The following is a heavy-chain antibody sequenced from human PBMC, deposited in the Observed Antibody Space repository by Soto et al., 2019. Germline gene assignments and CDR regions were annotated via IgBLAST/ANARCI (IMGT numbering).Heavy chain of an antibody. CDR3: LRCRREGRPDY. V-gene: IGHV3-13*01. CDR2: IGTAGDT. CDR1: GFTFSSYD. J-gene: IGHJ4*02. Sequence: EVQLVESGGGLVQPGGSLRLSCAASGFTFSSYDMHWFRQATGKGLEWVSAIGTAGDTYYPGSVKGRFTISRENAKNSLYLQMNSLRAGDTAVWLPLRCRREGRPDYWGQGTLVTVSS. D-gene: IGHD4-17*01.